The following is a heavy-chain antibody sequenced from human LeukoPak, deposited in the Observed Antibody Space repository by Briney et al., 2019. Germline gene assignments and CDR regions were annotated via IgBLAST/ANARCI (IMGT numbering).Heavy chain of an antibody. J-gene: IGHJ4*02. V-gene: IGHV5-51*01. Sequence: GESLKISCKGSGSSFASYWIGWVRQMPGKGLEWMEIIYPGDSDTRYSPSFQGQVTISADKSISTAYLQWSSLKASDTAMYYCARHGPDYYDSSGYYWAHYFDYWGQGTLVTVSS. CDR1: GSSFASYW. CDR2: IYPGDSDT. D-gene: IGHD3-22*01. CDR3: ARHGPDYYDSSGYYWAHYFDY.